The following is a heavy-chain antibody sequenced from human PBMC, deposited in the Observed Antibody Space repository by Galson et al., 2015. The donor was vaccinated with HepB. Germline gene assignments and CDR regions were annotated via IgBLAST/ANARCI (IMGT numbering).Heavy chain of an antibody. D-gene: IGHD3-16*01. CDR1: GFTFSTYS. J-gene: IGHJ4*02. Sequence: SLRLSCAASGFTFSTYSMSWVRQAPGKGLEWVSGISGSGGRTFHADAVKGRFTISRDNPKSTLFLQMNSLRAEDTAVYYCAKEGGLADRGRDYWGQGTLVTVSS. V-gene: IGHV3-23*01. CDR2: ISGSGGRT. CDR3: AKEGGLADRGRDY.